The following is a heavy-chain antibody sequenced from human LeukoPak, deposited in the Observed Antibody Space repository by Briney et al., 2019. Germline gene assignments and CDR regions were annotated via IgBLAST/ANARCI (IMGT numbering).Heavy chain of an antibody. J-gene: IGHJ4*02. Sequence: PGGSLRLSCAASGFTFSSYAMHWVRQAPGKGLEWVAVISYDGSNKYYADSVKGRFTISRDNSKNTLYLQMNSLRAEDTAVYYCARVGSWYFGDKTNEPDYWGQGTLVTVSS. V-gene: IGHV3-30-3*01. CDR3: ARVGSWYFGDKTNEPDY. CDR1: GFTFSSYA. D-gene: IGHD6-13*01. CDR2: ISYDGSNK.